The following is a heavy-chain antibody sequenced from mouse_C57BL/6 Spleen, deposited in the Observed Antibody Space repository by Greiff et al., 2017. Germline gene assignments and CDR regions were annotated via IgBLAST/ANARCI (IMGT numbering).Heavy chain of an antibody. V-gene: IGHV1-69*01. CDR2: IDHSDSYT. D-gene: IGHD1-1*01. CDR1: GYTFTSYW. CDR3: ARRGYYYGSSYDFDY. Sequence: QVQLQQPGAELVMPGASVRLSCKASGYTFTSYWMHWVKQRPGQGLEWIGEIDHSDSYTNYNQKFKGKSTLTVDKSSSTAYMQLSSLTSEDSAVYYCARRGYYYGSSYDFDYWGQGTTLTVSS. J-gene: IGHJ2*01.